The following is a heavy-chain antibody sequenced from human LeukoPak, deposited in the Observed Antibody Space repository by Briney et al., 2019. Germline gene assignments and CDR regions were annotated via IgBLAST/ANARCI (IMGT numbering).Heavy chain of an antibody. Sequence: SETLSLTCTVSGGSIRSYYWSWIRQPPGKGLEWIGYISYSGSTNYNPSLKSRVTISVDTSKNQFSLKLSSATAADTAVYYCAGSSGYYTEYFQHWGQGTLVTVSS. CDR2: ISYSGST. V-gene: IGHV4-59*01. CDR1: GGSIRSYY. CDR3: AGSSGYYTEYFQH. D-gene: IGHD3-22*01. J-gene: IGHJ1*01.